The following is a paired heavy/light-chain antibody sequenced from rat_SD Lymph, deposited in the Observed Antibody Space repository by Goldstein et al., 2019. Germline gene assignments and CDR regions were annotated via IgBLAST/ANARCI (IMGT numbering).Heavy chain of an antibody. D-gene: IGHD4-4*01. J-gene: IGHJ2*01. CDR2: ISSGSSYI. Sequence: EVQLVESGGGLVQPGRSLKLSCVASGFTFSNYGMNWIRQAPGKGLEWVAYISSGSSYIYYAETVKGRFTISRDNAKNTLYLQMTSLRSEDTALYYCARLGGYQYWGQGVMVTVSS. V-gene: IGHV5-34*01. CDR3: ARLGGYQY. CDR1: GFTFSNYG.
Light chain of an antibody. CDR3: QQWSSNPLT. CDR2: STS. J-gene: IGKJ5*01. Sequence: EIVLTQSPTTTAASPGEKVTITCLASSSVSNMYWYQQKSGASPKLLIYSTSSLASGVPDRFSGSGSGTSYSLTINTMEAEDAATYYCQQWSSNPLTFGSGTKLEIK. V-gene: IGKV4S4*01. CDR1: SSVSN.